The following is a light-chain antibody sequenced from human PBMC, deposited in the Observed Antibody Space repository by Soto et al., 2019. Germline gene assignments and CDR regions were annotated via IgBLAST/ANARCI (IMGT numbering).Light chain of an antibody. J-gene: IGLJ2*01. V-gene: IGLV1-44*01. CDR3: AAWDATLNGL. CDR1: SSNIGSNT. CDR2: SNN. Sequence: QPVLTQPPSASGTPGQRVTISCSGSSSNIGSNTVNWYQQVPGTAPKLLIYSNNQRPSGVPDRFSGSKSGTSASLAISGLQSEDEADYYCAAWDATLNGLFGGGTKLTV.